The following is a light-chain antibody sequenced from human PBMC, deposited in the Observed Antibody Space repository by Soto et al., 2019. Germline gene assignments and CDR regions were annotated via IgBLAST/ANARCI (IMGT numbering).Light chain of an antibody. CDR1: QGISNY. V-gene: IGKV1-27*01. CDR3: QKYDRAPWT. Sequence: DIQMTQSPSSLSASVRDRVTITCRASQGISNYLAWYQQKPGKVPKLLIYAASTLQSGVPSRFSGSGSGTDFTLSISSLQPEDVSTYYCQKYDRAPWTFGQGTKVEIK. CDR2: AAS. J-gene: IGKJ1*01.